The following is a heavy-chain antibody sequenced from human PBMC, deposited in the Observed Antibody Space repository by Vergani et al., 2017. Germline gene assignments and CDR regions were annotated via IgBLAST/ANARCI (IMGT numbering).Heavy chain of an antibody. D-gene: IGHD3-22*01. CDR3: ARLHYYDSSGYYYPNYYYYMDV. Sequence: QVQLVQSGAEVKKPGSSVKVSCKASGGTFSSYAISWVRQAPGQGLEWMGGIIPIFGTANYAQKFQGRVTITADESTSTVYMELSSLRSEDTAVYYCARLHYYDSSGYYYPNYYYYMDVWGKGTTVTVSS. J-gene: IGHJ6*03. CDR2: IIPIFGTA. CDR1: GGTFSSYA. V-gene: IGHV1-69*01.